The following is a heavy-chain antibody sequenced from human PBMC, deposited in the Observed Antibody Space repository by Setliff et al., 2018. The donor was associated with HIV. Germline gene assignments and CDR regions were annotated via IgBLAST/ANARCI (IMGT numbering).Heavy chain of an antibody. CDR2: IYYSGST. CDR1: GDSVSSRSYY. V-gene: IGHV4-61*03. Sequence: SETLSLTCTVSGDSVSSRSYYWSWIRQPPGKGLEWIGYIYYSGSTNYNPSLKSRVTISVDTSKNHFSLKLRSVTAADTAVYYCAQLGMVDDFDYWGQGTQVTVS. D-gene: IGHD1-1*01. J-gene: IGHJ4*02. CDR3: AQLGMVDDFDY.